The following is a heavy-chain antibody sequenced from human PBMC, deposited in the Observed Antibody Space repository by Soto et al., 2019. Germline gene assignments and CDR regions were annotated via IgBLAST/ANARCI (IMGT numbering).Heavy chain of an antibody. CDR1: SGSISTANW. V-gene: IGHV4-4*02. Sequence: QVPLQESGPRLVRPSGTLSLTCTVSSGSISTANWWSWVRQPPGRGLEWIGEIYHSGSTNYNLSLKGRVTLSVDKSKNQFSLRLSSVTAAGTATYYCARRGGGVVLAATTPFDYWGQGTLVTVSS. J-gene: IGHJ4*02. CDR2: IYHSGST. D-gene: IGHD2-15*01. CDR3: ARRGGGVVLAATTPFDY.